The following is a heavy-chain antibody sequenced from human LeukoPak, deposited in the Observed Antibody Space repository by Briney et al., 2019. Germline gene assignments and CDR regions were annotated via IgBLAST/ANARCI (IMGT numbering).Heavy chain of an antibody. J-gene: IGHJ4*02. Sequence: SETLSLTCTVSGGSISSYYWSWIRQPPGKGLEWVGYIYYSGSTNYNPSLKSRVTISVDTSKNQFSLKLSSVTAADTAVYYCASYYDSSGYYYDWGQGTLVTVSS. D-gene: IGHD3-22*01. V-gene: IGHV4-59*12. CDR2: IYYSGST. CDR3: ASYYDSSGYYYD. CDR1: GGSISSYY.